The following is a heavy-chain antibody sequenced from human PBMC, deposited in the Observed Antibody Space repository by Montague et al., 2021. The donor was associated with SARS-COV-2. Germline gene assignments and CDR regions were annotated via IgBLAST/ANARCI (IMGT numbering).Heavy chain of an antibody. V-gene: IGHV4-59*11. D-gene: IGHD3-10*01. J-gene: IGHJ5*02. CDR3: ARAVSVRRAVNWFDP. CDR1: GGSMSDPY. Sequence: SETLSLTCTVSGGSMSDPYWAWIRQPPGKGLEWLAYIYYSGGINXNASLKSRVSMSVDTSKNQFSLKLTSVTAADTAVYYCARAVSVRRAVNWFDPWGQGTLVTVSS. CDR2: IYYSGGI.